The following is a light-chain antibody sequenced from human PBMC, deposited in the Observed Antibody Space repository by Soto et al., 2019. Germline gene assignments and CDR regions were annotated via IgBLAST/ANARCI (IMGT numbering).Light chain of an antibody. J-gene: IGKJ1*01. Sequence: DIQMTQSPSSLSASVGDRVTITCRASQSISSYLNWYQQKPRKAPKLLIYAASSLQSGVPSRFSGSGSGTDFTLTISSLQPEYFATYYCQQSYSTPVTFGQGTKVDIK. CDR2: AAS. CDR3: QQSYSTPVT. V-gene: IGKV1-39*01. CDR1: QSISSY.